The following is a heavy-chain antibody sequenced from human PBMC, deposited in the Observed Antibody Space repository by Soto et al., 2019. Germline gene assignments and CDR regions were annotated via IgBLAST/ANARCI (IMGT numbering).Heavy chain of an antibody. CDR2: IVSKAEGETT. CDR1: GFAFTNAW. J-gene: IGHJ4*02. V-gene: IGHV3-15*07. Sequence: EVLLVESGGDLVKPGGSLRLSCAASGFAFTNAWMHCVRQAPGKGLEWVGRIVSKAEGETTAYAAPVKGRFTISRDDSQNMMYLQMTRLKSVDTGVYYCIITTTVVTFGRDYWGQGTLVTVSS. D-gene: IGHD2-21*02. CDR3: IITTTVVTFGRDY.